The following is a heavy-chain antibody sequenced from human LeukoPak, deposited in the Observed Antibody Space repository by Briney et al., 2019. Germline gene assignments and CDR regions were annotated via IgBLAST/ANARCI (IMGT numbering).Heavy chain of an antibody. CDR3: ARGYYDSSGYYYPDY. V-gene: IGHV4-4*07. CDR1: GASISRYY. CDR2: IYISGST. Sequence: PSETLSLTCSVSGASISRYYWSWIRQPAGQGLEWIGRIYISGSTNYNPSLKSRVTMSLDTSKNQFSLKLNSVSAADTAVYYCARGYYDSSGYYYPDYWGQGTLVTVSS. J-gene: IGHJ4*02. D-gene: IGHD3-22*01.